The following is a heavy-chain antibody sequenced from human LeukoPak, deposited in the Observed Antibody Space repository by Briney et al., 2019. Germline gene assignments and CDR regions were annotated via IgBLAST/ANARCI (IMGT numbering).Heavy chain of an antibody. CDR2: ISASGGRT. D-gene: IGHD6-25*01. Sequence: PGGSLRLSCAASGFTFSNYAMNWVRQAPGKGLEWVSAISASGGRTYYADSVKGRFTISRDNAKNSLYLQMNSLRAEDTAVYYCARSGRNYYYYYYMDVWGKGTTVTISS. V-gene: IGHV3-23*01. CDR1: GFTFSNYA. CDR3: ARSGRNYYYYYYMDV. J-gene: IGHJ6*03.